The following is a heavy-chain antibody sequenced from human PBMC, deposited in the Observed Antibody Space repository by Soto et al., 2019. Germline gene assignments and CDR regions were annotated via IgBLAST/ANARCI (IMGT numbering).Heavy chain of an antibody. CDR1: GGSISSGGYY. V-gene: IGHV4-31*03. CDR3: ARGRGYYGSGPTGAWLMDV. CDR2: LHYSGST. J-gene: IGHJ6*04. D-gene: IGHD3-10*01. Sequence: QVQLQESGPGLVKPSQTLSLTCTVSGGSISSGGYYLSWLRQHPGKGLAWIGSLHYSGSTYYYPALKSRVTSSVETSKTHFSLKLSSVTAADTDVYYCARGRGYYGSGPTGAWLMDVWGEGTTDTVSS.